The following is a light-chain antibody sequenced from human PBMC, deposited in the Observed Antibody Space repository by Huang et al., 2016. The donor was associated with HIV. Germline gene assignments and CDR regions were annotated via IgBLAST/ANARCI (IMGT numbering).Light chain of an antibody. V-gene: IGKV1-39*01. CDR3: QQSYSSPFT. CDR2: AAS. CDR1: RSISSY. J-gene: IGKJ3*01. Sequence: DIQMTQSPSSLSASLGDRVTITCRASRSISSYLNWYQQKPGKAPKHLIFAASSLQSGGPSRFSGSGSGTDFTLTINSLQPEDFATYYCQQSYSSPFTFGPGTKVNIK.